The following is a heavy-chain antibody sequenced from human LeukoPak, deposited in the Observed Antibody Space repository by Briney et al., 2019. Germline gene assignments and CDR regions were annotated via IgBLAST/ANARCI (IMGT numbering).Heavy chain of an antibody. CDR1: GGSFSGYY. Sequence: SETLSLTCAVYGGSFSGYYWSWIRQPPGKGLEWIGEINHSGSTNYNPSLKSRVTISVDTSKNQFSLKLSSVTAADTAVYYCARGPRRGIVYWYFDLWGRGTLVTVSS. J-gene: IGHJ2*01. CDR2: INHSGST. D-gene: IGHD3-16*02. CDR3: ARGPRRGIVYWYFDL. V-gene: IGHV4-34*01.